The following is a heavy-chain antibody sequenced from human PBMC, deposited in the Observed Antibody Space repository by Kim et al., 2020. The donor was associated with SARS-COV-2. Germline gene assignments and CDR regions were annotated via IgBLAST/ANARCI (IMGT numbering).Heavy chain of an antibody. CDR3: AKQEGSVVVTVKGAFDI. J-gene: IGHJ3*02. CDR2: ISGSGGST. Sequence: GGSLRLSCAASGFTFSSYAMSWVRQAPGKGLEWVSAISGSGGSTYYADSVKGRFTISRDNSKNTLYLQMNSLRAEDTAVYYCAKQEGSVVVTVKGAFDIWGQGTMVTVSS. D-gene: IGHD2-21*02. V-gene: IGHV3-23*01. CDR1: GFTFSSYA.